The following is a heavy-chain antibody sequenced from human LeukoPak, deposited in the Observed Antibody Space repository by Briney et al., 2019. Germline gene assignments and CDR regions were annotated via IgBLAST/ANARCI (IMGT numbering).Heavy chain of an antibody. D-gene: IGHD3-10*01. J-gene: IGHJ3*02. V-gene: IGHV1-8*01. CDR1: GYTFTSYD. CDR2: VNPNSGNT. CDR3: ARFVGDDAFDI. Sequence: ASVKVSCKASGYTFTSYDINWVRQATGQGLEWMGWVNPNSGNTGYAQKFQGRVTMTRNTSISTAYMKLSSLRSEDTAVYYCARFVGDDAFDIWGQGTMVTVSS.